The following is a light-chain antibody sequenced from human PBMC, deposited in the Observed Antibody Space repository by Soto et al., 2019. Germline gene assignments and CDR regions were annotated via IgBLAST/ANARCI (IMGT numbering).Light chain of an antibody. V-gene: IGLV2-8*01. CDR2: EVS. CDR3: SSYAGTNVV. Sequence: QSALTQPPSASGSPGQSVTISCTGTSSDVGGYNYVAWYQQNPGKAPKLMIFEVSRRPSGVPDRFSGSKSGNSASLTVSGLQAEGEADYFCSSYAGTNVVFGGGTKLAVL. J-gene: IGLJ3*02. CDR1: SSDVGGYNY.